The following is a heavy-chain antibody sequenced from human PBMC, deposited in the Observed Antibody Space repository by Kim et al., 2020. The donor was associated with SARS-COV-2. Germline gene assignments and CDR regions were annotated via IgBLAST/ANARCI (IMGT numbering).Heavy chain of an antibody. CDR2: IWYDGSNK. CDR3: AKDSILRYFDWLPRGNWFDP. Sequence: GGSLRLSCAASGFTFSSYGMHWVRQAPGKGLEWVAVIWYDGSNKYYADSVKGRFTISRDNSKNTLYLQMNSLRAEDTAVYYCAKDSILRYFDWLPRGNWFDPWGQGALVTVSS. V-gene: IGHV3-33*06. D-gene: IGHD3-9*01. CDR1: GFTFSSYG. J-gene: IGHJ5*02.